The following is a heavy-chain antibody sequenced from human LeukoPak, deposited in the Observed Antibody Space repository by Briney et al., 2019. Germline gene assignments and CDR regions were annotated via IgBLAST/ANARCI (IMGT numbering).Heavy chain of an antibody. Sequence: GGSLRLSCAASGFTFSSYAMSWVRQAPGKGLEWVSAISGSGGSTYYADSVKGRFTISRDNSKNTLYLQMNSLRAEDTAVYYCAKSPAGLWFGELDYWGQGTLVTVSS. J-gene: IGHJ4*02. CDR2: ISGSGGST. V-gene: IGHV3-23*01. D-gene: IGHD3-10*01. CDR1: GFTFSSYA. CDR3: AKSPAGLWFGELDY.